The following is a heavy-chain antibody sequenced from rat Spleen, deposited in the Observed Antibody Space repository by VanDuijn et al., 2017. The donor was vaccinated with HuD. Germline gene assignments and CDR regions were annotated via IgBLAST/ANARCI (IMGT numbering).Heavy chain of an antibody. CDR3: ATSPYYWYFDF. CDR2: ISPSGGST. Sequence: EVLLVESGGGLVQPGRSLTLSCAASGFTFSNYDMAWVRQAPTKGLEWVASISPSGGSTYYRDSVKGRFTVSRDNAKSTLYLQMDSLRSEDTATYYCATSPYYWYFDFWGPGTMVTVSS. J-gene: IGHJ1*01. CDR1: GFTFSNYD. V-gene: IGHV5-27*01.